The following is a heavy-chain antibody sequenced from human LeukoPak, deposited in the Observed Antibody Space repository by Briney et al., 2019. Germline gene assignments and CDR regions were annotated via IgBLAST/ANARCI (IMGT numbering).Heavy chain of an antibody. Sequence: GGSLRLSCAASGFTFRSFAMHWVRQAPGKGLESVADISFDGSFRYYADSVKGRFTISRDNSKNTVYLQMSSLRTEDTAVYYCAKLGDLDTAMVFESWGQGTLVTVSS. V-gene: IGHV3-30*18. CDR2: ISFDGSFR. CDR1: GFTFRSFA. CDR3: AKLGDLDTAMVFES. D-gene: IGHD5-18*01. J-gene: IGHJ4*02.